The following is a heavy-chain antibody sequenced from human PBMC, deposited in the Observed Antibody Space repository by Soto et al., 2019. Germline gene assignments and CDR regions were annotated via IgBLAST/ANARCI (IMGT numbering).Heavy chain of an antibody. CDR3: VRDGTKTLRDWFDP. D-gene: IGHD1-1*01. CDR2: IYATGTT. J-gene: IGHJ5*02. CDR1: GASISGYY. V-gene: IGHV4-4*07. Sequence: PSETLSLTCTVSGASISGYYWSWIQKSAGKGLEWIGRIYATGTTDYNPSLKSRVMMSVDTSKKQFSLKLRSVTAADTAVYYCVRDGTKTLRDWFDPWGQGTLVTVSS.